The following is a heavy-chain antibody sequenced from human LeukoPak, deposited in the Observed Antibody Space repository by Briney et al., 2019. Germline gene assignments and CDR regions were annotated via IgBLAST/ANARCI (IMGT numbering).Heavy chain of an antibody. CDR1: GSIFNSYT. V-gene: IGHV3-21*01. J-gene: IGHJ1*01. Sequence: PGGSLRLSCAASGSIFNSYTMNWVRQPPGKGLEWVAAIRSSSSSIYYADSVKGRFTISRDNARNSLYLQMNSLRAEDTAVYYCSSSGWSVLDPFHHWGQGTLVTVSS. D-gene: IGHD6-19*01. CDR2: IRSSSSSI. CDR3: SSSGWSVLDPFHH.